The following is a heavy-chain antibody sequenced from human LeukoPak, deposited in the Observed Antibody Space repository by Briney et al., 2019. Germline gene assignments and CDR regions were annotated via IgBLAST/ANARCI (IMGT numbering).Heavy chain of an antibody. J-gene: IGHJ5*02. CDR2: MNPNSGNT. Sequence: GASVKVSCKASGYTFTSYGISWVRQATGQGLEWMGWMNPNSGNTGYAQKFQGRVTITRNTSISTAYMELSSLRSDDTAVYYCARGQWFDPWGQGTLVTVSS. CDR1: GYTFTSYG. CDR3: ARGQWFDP. V-gene: IGHV1-8*03.